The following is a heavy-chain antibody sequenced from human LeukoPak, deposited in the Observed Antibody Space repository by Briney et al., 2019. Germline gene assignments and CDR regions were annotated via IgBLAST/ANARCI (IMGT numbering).Heavy chain of an antibody. J-gene: IGHJ6*02. CDR1: GGTFSSTT. D-gene: IGHD3-3*01. Sequence: ASVKVSCKASGGTFSSTTINWVRQAPGQGLEWMGGITPIFRTPNYAQKFQGRVTITADESTSTAYMELSSLRSEDTAVYYCARRGYYDFWSGYYRRDYYYGMDVWGQGTTVTVSS. CDR3: ARRGYYDFWSGYYRRDYYYGMDV. CDR2: ITPIFRTP. V-gene: IGHV1-69*13.